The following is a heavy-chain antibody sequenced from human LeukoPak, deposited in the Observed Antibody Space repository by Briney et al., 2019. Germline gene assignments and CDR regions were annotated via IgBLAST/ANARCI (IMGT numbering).Heavy chain of an antibody. Sequence: GGSLRLSCAASGFTFSSYSMNWVRQAPGKGLVWVSRINSDGSSTSYADSVKGRFTISRDNAKNTLYLQMNSLRAEDTAVYYCARDPAAAVWFDPWGQGTLVTVSS. CDR2: INSDGSST. CDR3: ARDPAAAVWFDP. D-gene: IGHD6-13*01. J-gene: IGHJ5*02. V-gene: IGHV3-74*01. CDR1: GFTFSSYS.